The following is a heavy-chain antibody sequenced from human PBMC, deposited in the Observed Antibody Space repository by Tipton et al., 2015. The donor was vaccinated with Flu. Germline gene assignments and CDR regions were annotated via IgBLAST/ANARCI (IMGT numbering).Heavy chain of an antibody. CDR2: ISYDGIRT. J-gene: IGHJ4*02. D-gene: IGHD3-3*01. V-gene: IGHV3-30-3*01. Sequence: SLRLSCAASGFIFSSYVMGWVRQAPGKGLEWVAVISYDGIRTFYADSVKGRFTISRDNSKDTLYLQMNSLRPEDTAMYYCARASGYLDFDSWGQGTLVTVSS. CDR1: GFIFSSYV. CDR3: ARASGYLDFDS.